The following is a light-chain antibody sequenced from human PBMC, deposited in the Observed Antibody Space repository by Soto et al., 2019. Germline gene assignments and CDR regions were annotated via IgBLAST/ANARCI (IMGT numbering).Light chain of an antibody. CDR3: QQRSNWPT. J-gene: IGKJ4*01. Sequence: EIVLTQSPATLSLSPGERATLSCRASQSVSSYVACYQQKPGQAPRLLIYDSSNRATGIPARFSGSGSGTVFTLTISSLETEDFAVYYCQQRSNWPTFGGGTKVEIK. CDR1: QSVSSY. CDR2: DSS. V-gene: IGKV3-11*01.